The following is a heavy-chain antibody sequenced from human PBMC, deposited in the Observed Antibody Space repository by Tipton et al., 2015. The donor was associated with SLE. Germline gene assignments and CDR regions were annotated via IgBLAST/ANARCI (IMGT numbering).Heavy chain of an antibody. J-gene: IGHJ4*02. D-gene: IGHD2-2*02. CDR2: INPSGGST. Sequence: QLVQSGAEVKKPGASVKVSCKASGYTFTSYYMHWVRQAPGQGLEWMGIINPSGGSTSYAQKFQGRVTMTRDTSTGTVYMELSSLRSVVTAVYYCARDGGYCSSTSCYTGGYFDYWGQGTLGTVSS. CDR3: ARDGGYCSSTSCYTGGYFDY. V-gene: IGHV1-46*01. CDR1: GYTFTSYY.